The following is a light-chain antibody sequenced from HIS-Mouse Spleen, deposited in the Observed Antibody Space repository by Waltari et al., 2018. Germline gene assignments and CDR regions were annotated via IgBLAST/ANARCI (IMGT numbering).Light chain of an antibody. Sequence: DIQMTQSPSSLSASVGDRVTITCQASQDISNYLNWYQQKPGKAPMLLIYDASNLETGVPSRFSGSGSGTDFTFTISSLQPEDIATYYCQQYDNLPPFTFGPGTKVDIK. V-gene: IGKV1-33*01. CDR2: DAS. J-gene: IGKJ3*01. CDR1: QDISNY. CDR3: QQYDNLPPFT.